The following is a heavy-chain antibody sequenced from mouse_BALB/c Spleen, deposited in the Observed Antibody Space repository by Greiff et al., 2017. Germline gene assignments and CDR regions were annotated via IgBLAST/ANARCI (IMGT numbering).Heavy chain of an antibody. CDR3: VRDDAY. V-gene: IGHV10S3*01. Sequence: TGGGLVQPKGSLKLSCAASGFTFNTNAMNWVRQAPGKGLEWVARIRSKSNNYATYYADSVKDRFTISRDDSQSMLYLQMNNLKTEDTAMYYCVRDDAYWGQGTLVTVSA. CDR1: GFTFNTNA. J-gene: IGHJ3*01. CDR2: IRSKSNNYAT.